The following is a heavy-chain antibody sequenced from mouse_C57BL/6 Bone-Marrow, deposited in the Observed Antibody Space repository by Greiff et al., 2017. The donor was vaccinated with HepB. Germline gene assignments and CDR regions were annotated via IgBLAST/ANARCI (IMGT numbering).Heavy chain of an antibody. D-gene: IGHD1-1*01. Sequence: EVKLMESGGGLVQPGGSLSLSCAASGFTFTDYYMSWVRQPPGKALEWLGFIRNKDNGSTTEYSVSVKGRFTISRDNSQSILYLQMNALPAEDSATYYCARYIAVAYFDYWGQGTTLTVSA. CDR2: IRNKDNGSTT. V-gene: IGHV7-3*01. CDR1: GFTFTDYY. CDR3: ARYIAVAYFDY. J-gene: IGHJ2*01.